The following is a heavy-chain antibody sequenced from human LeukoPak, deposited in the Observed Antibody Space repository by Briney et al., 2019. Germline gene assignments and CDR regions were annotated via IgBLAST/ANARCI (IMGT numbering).Heavy chain of an antibody. CDR2: IKSKTDGGTT. Sequence: GGSLRLSCAASGFTFSNAWMSWVRQAPGKGLEWVGRIKSKTDGGTTDYAAPVKGRFTISIDDSKNTLYLQMNSLKTEDTAVYYCTTDLSSYDWATGCGQGTLVTVSS. CDR3: TTDLSSYDWATG. J-gene: IGHJ4*02. CDR1: GFTFSNAW. D-gene: IGHD3-9*01. V-gene: IGHV3-15*01.